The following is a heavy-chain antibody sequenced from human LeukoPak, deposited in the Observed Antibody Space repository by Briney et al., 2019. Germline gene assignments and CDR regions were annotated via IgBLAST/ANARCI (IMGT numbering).Heavy chain of an antibody. Sequence: PGGSLRLSCAASGFTFSSYAMSWVRQAPGKGLEWVSTISNSDGNTYYADSVKGRFTISRDNSKNTLYLQMSSLRAEDTAVYYCAKSYRYYYDSSGYYLGTPEDAFDIWGQGTMVTVSS. CDR2: ISNSDGNT. J-gene: IGHJ3*02. CDR3: AKSYRYYYDSSGYYLGTPEDAFDI. V-gene: IGHV3-23*01. D-gene: IGHD3-22*01. CDR1: GFTFSSYA.